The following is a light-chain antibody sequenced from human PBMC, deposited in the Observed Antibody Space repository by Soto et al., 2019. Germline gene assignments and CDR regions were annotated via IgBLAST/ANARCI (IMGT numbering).Light chain of an antibody. Sequence: QSVRTQPASVSGSPGQSITLSCTGTNSDIGGYNIVSWYQQHPGKAPKLMIYDVSIRPSGVSDRFSGSKSANTASLTISGLQPEYEADYSCTSYATGGTHVFGTGTKVTVL. CDR1: NSDIGGYNI. CDR2: DVS. J-gene: IGLJ1*01. V-gene: IGLV2-14*01. CDR3: TSYATGGTHV.